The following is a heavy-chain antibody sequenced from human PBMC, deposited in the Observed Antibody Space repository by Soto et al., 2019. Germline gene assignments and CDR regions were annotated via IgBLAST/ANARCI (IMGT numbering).Heavy chain of an antibody. D-gene: IGHD5-12*01. CDR2: ISAYNGNT. CDR1: GYTFTSYG. Sequence: ASVKVSCKASGYTFTSYGISWVRQAPGQGLEWMGWISAYNGNTNYAQKLQGRVTMTTDTSTSTAYMELRSLRSDDTAVYDCARVVRSGYEGDAFDIWGQGTMVTGSS. V-gene: IGHV1-18*01. J-gene: IGHJ3*02. CDR3: ARVVRSGYEGDAFDI.